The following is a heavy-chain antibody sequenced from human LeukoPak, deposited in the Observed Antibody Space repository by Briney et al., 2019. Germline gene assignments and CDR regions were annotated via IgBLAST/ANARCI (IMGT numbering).Heavy chain of an antibody. CDR3: AKDINEGCSSTSCYDYYYYGMDV. CDR2: VSYDGNNK. V-gene: IGHV3-30-3*01. Sequence: GGSLRLSCAASGFTFNNYAIHWVRQAPGKGLEWVAVVSYDGNNKYYADSVKGRVTISRDNSKNTLYLQMNSLRAEDTALYYCAKDINEGCSSTSCYDYYYYGMDVWGQGTTVTVSS. J-gene: IGHJ6*02. D-gene: IGHD2-2*01. CDR1: GFTFNNYA.